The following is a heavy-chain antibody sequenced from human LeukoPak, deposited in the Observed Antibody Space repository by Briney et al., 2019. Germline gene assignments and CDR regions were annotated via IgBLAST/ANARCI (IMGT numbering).Heavy chain of an antibody. Sequence: SETLSLTCSVSGDSISYFYWSWIRQAAGKGLEWIGRISSGGSSDYNASLKSRVTISLDTSKNQFSLKLSSVTAADTAVYYCARGLLGELALFVGYDYWGQGTLVTVSS. CDR3: ARGLLGELALFVGYDY. J-gene: IGHJ4*02. V-gene: IGHV4-4*07. D-gene: IGHD3-16*02. CDR1: GDSISYFY. CDR2: ISSGGSS.